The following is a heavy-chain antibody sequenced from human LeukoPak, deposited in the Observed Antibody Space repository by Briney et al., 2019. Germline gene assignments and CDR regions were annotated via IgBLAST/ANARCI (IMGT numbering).Heavy chain of an antibody. CDR3: ARDAGGTYTYWYFDL. D-gene: IGHD1-26*01. Sequence: GGSLRLPCAAPGFTFSTYNMNWLRQALGKGLEWVSYISSSSSTIYYADSVKGRFTISRDDAKNSLYLQMNSLRDEDTAVYYCARDAGGTYTYWYFDLWGRGTLVTVSS. CDR2: ISSSSSTI. V-gene: IGHV3-48*02. CDR1: GFTFSTYN. J-gene: IGHJ2*01.